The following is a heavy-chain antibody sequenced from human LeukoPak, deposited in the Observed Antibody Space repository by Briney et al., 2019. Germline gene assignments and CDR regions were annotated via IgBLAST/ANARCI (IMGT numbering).Heavy chain of an antibody. J-gene: IGHJ4*02. V-gene: IGHV3-74*01. Sequence: KSGGSLRLSCAASGFTFSTYWIHWVRQVPGKDLVWVSRISSDGSNTNYADSVKGRFTISRDNAKDTVYLKMNSLRAEDTAVYYCARGGYGYYDYNFGYWGQGTLVTVSS. CDR2: ISSDGSNT. CDR3: ARGGYGYYDYNFGY. CDR1: GFTFSTYW. D-gene: IGHD5-12*01.